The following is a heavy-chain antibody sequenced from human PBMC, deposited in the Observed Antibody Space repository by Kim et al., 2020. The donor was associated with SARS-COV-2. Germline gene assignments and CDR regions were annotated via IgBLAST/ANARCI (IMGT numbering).Heavy chain of an antibody. CDR2: IKQDGSEK. CDR1: GFTFSSYW. V-gene: IGHV3-7*01. J-gene: IGHJ6*01. D-gene: IGHD3-3*01. Sequence: GGSLRLSCAVSGFTFSSYWMSWVRQAPGKGLEWVANIKQDGSEKYYVDSVKGRFTISRDNAKNSLYLQMNSLRAEDTAVYYCAREDFWSGSRYYYYGMD. CDR3: AREDFWSGSRYYYYGMD.